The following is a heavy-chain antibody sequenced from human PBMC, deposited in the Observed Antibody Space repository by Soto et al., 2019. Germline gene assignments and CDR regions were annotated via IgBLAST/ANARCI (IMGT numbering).Heavy chain of an antibody. V-gene: IGHV4-59*01. CDR1: GGSISSYY. CDR3: ARDVESPYYYDSSGYYYTWFDP. D-gene: IGHD3-22*01. Sequence: SETLSLTCTVSGGSISSYYWSWIRQPPGKGLEWIGYIYYSGSTNYNPSLKSRVTISVDTSKNQFSLKLSSVTAADTAVYYCARDVESPYYYDSSGYYYTWFDPWGQGTLVTVSS. J-gene: IGHJ5*02. CDR2: IYYSGST.